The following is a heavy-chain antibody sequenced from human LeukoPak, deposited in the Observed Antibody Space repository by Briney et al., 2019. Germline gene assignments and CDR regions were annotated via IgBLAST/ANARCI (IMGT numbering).Heavy chain of an antibody. CDR1: GGSISSGDYY. D-gene: IGHD6-19*01. Sequence: PSETLSLTCTVSGGSISSGDYYWSWIRQHPGQGLEWIGYICYSGSYYSGSTNYNPSLKSRVTISVDTSKNQFSLKLSSVTAADTAVYYCARLGSSGPKLFDYWGQGTLVTVSS. CDR3: ARLGSSGPKLFDY. CDR2: ICYSGSYYSGST. V-gene: IGHV4-30-4*08. J-gene: IGHJ4*02.